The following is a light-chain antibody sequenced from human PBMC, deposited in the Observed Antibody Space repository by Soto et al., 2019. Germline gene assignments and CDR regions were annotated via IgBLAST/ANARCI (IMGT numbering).Light chain of an antibody. J-gene: IGLJ3*02. Sequence: QSVLTQSPSASASLGASVKLTCTLSSGHSNYAIAWHQQQPEKGPRYLIKLNSDGSHSKGDGIPDRFSGSSSGAERYLTISSLQSEDEADYYCQTWGTGIRVFGGGTKLTVL. CDR3: QTWGTGIRV. CDR2: LNSDGSH. CDR1: SGHSNYA. V-gene: IGLV4-69*01.